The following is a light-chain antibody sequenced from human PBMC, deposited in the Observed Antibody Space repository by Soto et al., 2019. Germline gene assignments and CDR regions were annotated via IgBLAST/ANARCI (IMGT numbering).Light chain of an antibody. CDR1: QDISSY. CDR2: GAS. CDR3: QQYDNLPRLT. J-gene: IGKJ4*01. V-gene: IGKV1-33*01. Sequence: DIQMTQSPSSLSASVGDRVTITCQASQDISSYLNWYQQKPGKAPKLLIYGASNLETGVPPRLSGSGSGTDFTFTISSLQPEDIATYYCQQYDNLPRLTFGGGTKVDIK.